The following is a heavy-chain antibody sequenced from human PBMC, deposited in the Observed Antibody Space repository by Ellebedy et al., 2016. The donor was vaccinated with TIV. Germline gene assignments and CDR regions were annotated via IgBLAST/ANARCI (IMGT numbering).Heavy chain of an antibody. Sequence: GGSLRLXCAASGFTFRNAWMGWVRQAPGKGLEWVGRIKSKTEGETTDYAAHVKGRFSISRDDSKNTLSLEMNSLKTVDTAVYYCTTGATVGDYYDYWGQGTLVTVSS. V-gene: IGHV3-15*01. J-gene: IGHJ4*02. CDR2: IKSKTEGETT. D-gene: IGHD3-16*01. CDR3: TTGATVGDYYDY. CDR1: GFTFRNAW.